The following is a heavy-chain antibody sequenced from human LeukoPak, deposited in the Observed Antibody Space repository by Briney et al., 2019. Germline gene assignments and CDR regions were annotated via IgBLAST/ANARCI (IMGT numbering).Heavy chain of an antibody. CDR3: ARDLIVPDAMTGSGSYSTDY. V-gene: IGHV4-34*01. CDR2: ISHRGRT. CDR1: GGSLSDYY. D-gene: IGHD3-10*01. J-gene: IGHJ4*02. Sequence: SETLSLTCAVYGGSLSDYYWSWIRQSPGKGLEWIGEISHRGRTYYNLSLKSRVTISIDTSKNQFSLKLSSVTAADTAVYYCARDLIVPDAMTGSGSYSTDYWGQGTLATVSS.